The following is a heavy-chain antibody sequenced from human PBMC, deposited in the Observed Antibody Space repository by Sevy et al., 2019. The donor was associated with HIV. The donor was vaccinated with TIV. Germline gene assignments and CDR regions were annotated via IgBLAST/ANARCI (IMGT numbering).Heavy chain of an antibody. Sequence: ASVKVSCKASGYTFTNYYMHWVRQAPGQGLEWMGRINPNSGGTNYARKFQGRVTMTTDTSISTAYMELSRLRSDDTAMYYCSTSRDLVWSTTFSHTLDYWGQGTLVTVSS. CDR2: INPNSGGT. V-gene: IGHV1-2*06. J-gene: IGHJ4*02. D-gene: IGHD3-3*01. CDR3: STSRDLVWSTTFSHTLDY. CDR1: GYTFTNYY.